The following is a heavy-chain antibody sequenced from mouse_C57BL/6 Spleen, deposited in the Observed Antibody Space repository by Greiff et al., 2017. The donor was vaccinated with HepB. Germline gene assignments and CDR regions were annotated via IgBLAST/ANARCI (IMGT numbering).Heavy chain of an antibody. CDR2: IYPGSGST. CDR1: GYTFTSYW. V-gene: IGHV1-55*01. Sequence: QVQLKQPGAELVKPGASVKMSCKASGYTFTSYWITWVKQRPGQGLEWIGDIYPGSGSTNYNEKFKSKATLTADTSSSTAYMQLSSLTSEDSAVYYCARTDYYGSVAYWGQGTLVTVSA. D-gene: IGHD1-1*01. CDR3: ARTDYYGSVAY. J-gene: IGHJ3*01.